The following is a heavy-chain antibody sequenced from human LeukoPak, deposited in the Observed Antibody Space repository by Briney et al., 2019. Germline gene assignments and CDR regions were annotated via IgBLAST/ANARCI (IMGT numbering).Heavy chain of an antibody. V-gene: IGHV3-48*03. J-gene: IGHJ4*02. CDR1: GFTFSSYE. D-gene: IGHD2-2*01. Sequence: GGSLRLSCAASGFTFSSYEMNWVRQAPGKGLEWVSYISSSGSTIYYADSVKGRFTISRDNAKNSLYLQMNSLRAEDTAVYYCARDRSDGCSSTSCYSDWGQGTLVTVSS. CDR3: ARDRSDGCSSTSCYSD. CDR2: ISSSGSTI.